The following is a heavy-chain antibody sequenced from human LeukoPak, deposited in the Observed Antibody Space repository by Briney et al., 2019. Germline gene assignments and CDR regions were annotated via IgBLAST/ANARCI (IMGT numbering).Heavy chain of an antibody. J-gene: IGHJ4*02. Sequence: GASVNVSCKASGGTFSSYAISWVRQAPGQGLEWMGRIIPILGIANYAQKFQGRVTITADKSTSTAYMELSSLRSEDTAVYYCARGGGLSPLDYWGQGTLVTVSS. V-gene: IGHV1-69*04. CDR1: GGTFSSYA. CDR3: ARGGGLSPLDY. D-gene: IGHD3-16*02. CDR2: IIPILGIA.